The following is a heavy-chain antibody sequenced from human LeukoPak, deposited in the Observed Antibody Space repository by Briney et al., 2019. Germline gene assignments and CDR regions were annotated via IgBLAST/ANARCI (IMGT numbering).Heavy chain of an antibody. Sequence: PGGSLRLSCAASGFTFGNYAMHWVRQAPGKGLEWVSLVKGDGITRYYADSVRGRFTISRDNSKTSIYLQMNSLRSEDTALYFCAKDRGSGWDFDYWGQGTLVAVAS. CDR2: VKGDGITR. J-gene: IGHJ4*02. D-gene: IGHD6-19*01. CDR1: GFTFGNYA. CDR3: AKDRGSGWDFDY. V-gene: IGHV3-43*02.